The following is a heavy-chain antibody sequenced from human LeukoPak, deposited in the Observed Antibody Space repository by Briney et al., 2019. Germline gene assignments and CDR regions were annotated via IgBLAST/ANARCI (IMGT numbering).Heavy chain of an antibody. D-gene: IGHD3-3*01. CDR3: ARDLIRSYYDFWSGYSNIDY. CDR2: INTNTGNP. V-gene: IGHV7-4-1*02. Sequence: ASVNVSCKASGYTFTSYAMNWVRQAPGQGLEWMGWINTNTGNPTYAQGFTGRFVFSLDTSVSTAYLQISSLKAEDTAVYYCARDLIRSYYDFWSGYSNIDYWGQGTLVTVSS. CDR1: GYTFTSYA. J-gene: IGHJ4*02.